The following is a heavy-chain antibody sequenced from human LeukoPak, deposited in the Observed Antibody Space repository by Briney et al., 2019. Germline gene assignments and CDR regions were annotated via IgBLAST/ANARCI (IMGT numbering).Heavy chain of an antibody. CDR2: INHSGST. D-gene: IGHD1-26*01. Sequence: SETLSLTCAVYGGSFSGCYWSWIRQPPGKGLEWIGEINHSGSTNYNPSLKSRVTISVDTSKNQFSLKLSSVTAADTAVYYCARGRVGGSYAHWGQGTLVTVSS. V-gene: IGHV4-34*01. CDR1: GGSFSGCY. J-gene: IGHJ4*02. CDR3: ARGRVGGSYAH.